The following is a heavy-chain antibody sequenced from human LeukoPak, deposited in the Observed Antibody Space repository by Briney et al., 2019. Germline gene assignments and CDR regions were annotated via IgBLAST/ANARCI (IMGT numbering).Heavy chain of an antibody. J-gene: IGHJ6*03. D-gene: IGHD1-26*01. Sequence: GGSLRLSCAASGFTFSSYWMSWVRQAPGKGLEWVANIKQDGSEKYYVDSVKGRFTISRDNAKNSLYLQMNSLRAEDTAVYYCAKDGSGSTSWYYMDVWGKGTTVTVSS. V-gene: IGHV3-7*01. CDR2: IKQDGSEK. CDR1: GFTFSSYW. CDR3: AKDGSGSTSWYYMDV.